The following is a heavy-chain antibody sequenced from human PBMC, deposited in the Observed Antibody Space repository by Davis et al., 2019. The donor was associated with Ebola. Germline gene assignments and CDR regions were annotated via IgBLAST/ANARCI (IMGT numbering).Heavy chain of an antibody. CDR3: ARDKIGSYSFDY. D-gene: IGHD1-26*01. CDR1: GFTFGDYA. Sequence: GESLKISCPASGFTFGDYAMSWVRQAPGKGLEWVGFIRSKAYGGTTEYAASVKGRFTISRDDSKSIAYLQMDSLKTEDTAVYYCARDKIGSYSFDYWGQGTPVTVSS. J-gene: IGHJ4*02. CDR2: IRSKAYGGTT. V-gene: IGHV3-49*04.